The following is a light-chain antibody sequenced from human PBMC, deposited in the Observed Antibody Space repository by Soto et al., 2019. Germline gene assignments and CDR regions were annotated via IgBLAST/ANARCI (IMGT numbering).Light chain of an antibody. CDR1: QSVSSY. CDR3: QHYVSPPIT. Sequence: EILLTQSPAALSLSLGEIATLSCRASQSVSSYLASYHQKPGQAPRRLIYGASSRATGISDRFSGSGSGTDFTLTTSRLEPEDFAVYYCQHYVSPPITFGQGTRLEI. CDR2: GAS. V-gene: IGKV3-20*01. J-gene: IGKJ5*01.